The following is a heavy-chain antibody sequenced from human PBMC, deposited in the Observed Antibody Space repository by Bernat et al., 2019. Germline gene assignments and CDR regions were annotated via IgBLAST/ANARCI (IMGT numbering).Heavy chain of an antibody. CDR2: ISYDGSNK. D-gene: IGHD3-3*01. CDR1: GFTFSSYG. CDR3: ANGLRFLEWLYYTYGMDV. V-gene: IGHV3-30*18. Sequence: QVQLVESGGGVVQPGRSLRLSCAASGFTFSSYGMHWVRQAPGKGLEWVAVISYDGSNKYYADSVKGRFTISRDNSKNTLYLQMNSLRAEDTAVYYCANGLRFLEWLYYTYGMDVWGQGTTVTVSS. J-gene: IGHJ6*02.